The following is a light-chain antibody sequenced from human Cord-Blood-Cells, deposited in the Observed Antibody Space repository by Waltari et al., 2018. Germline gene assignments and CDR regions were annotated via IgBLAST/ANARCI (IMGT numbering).Light chain of an antibody. CDR2: LGS. V-gene: IGKV2-28*01. J-gene: IGKJ2*01. CDR1: QSLLHSNGYNY. CDR3: MQALQTPYT. Sequence: DIVMTQSPPFLPVPPGEPAPLSCRSSQSLLHSNGYNYLDWYLQKPGQSPQLLIYLGSNRASGVPDRFSGSGSGTDFTLKISRVEAEDVGVYYYMQALQTPYTFGQGTKLEIK.